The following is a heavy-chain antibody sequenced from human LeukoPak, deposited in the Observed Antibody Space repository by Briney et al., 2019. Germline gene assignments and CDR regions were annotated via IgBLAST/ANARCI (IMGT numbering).Heavy chain of an antibody. V-gene: IGHV3-66*01. CDR1: GFTVSSNY. D-gene: IGHD1-1*01. Sequence: GGSLRLSCAASGFTVSSNYMSWVRQAPGKGLEWVSVIYSGGSTYYADSVKGRFTISRDNSKNTLYLQMNSLRAEDTAVYYCASGVYWNAFDIWGQGTMVTVSS. J-gene: IGHJ3*02. CDR2: IYSGGST. CDR3: ASGVYWNAFDI.